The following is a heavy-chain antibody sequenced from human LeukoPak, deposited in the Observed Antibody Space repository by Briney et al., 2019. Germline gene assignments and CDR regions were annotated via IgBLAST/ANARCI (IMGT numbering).Heavy chain of an antibody. CDR1: GFTFSNFG. CDR3: AKDRLVVAPAAMTSNFDY. Sequence: GGSLRLSCAASGFTFSNFGMHWVRQAPGKGLEWLAVISYDGRNTYYADSVKGRLTISRDNSKNTLFLQMNSLRGEDTAVYYCAKDRLVVAPAAMTSNFDYWGQGTLVTVSS. D-gene: IGHD2-2*01. CDR2: ISYDGRNT. V-gene: IGHV3-30*18. J-gene: IGHJ4*02.